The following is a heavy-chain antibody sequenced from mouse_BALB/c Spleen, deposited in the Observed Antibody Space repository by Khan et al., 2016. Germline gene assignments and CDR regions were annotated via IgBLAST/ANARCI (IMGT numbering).Heavy chain of an antibody. CDR3: ARYGYYPYAIDY. J-gene: IGHJ4*01. V-gene: IGHV7-3*02. D-gene: IGHD2-3*01. Sequence: EVELVESGGDLVQPGGSLRLSCATSGFTFTDYYMSWVRQPPGKALEWLGFIRNKANGYTTESSASVKGRITISRDNSQRILSLQMNTLRADDSANYYCARYGYYPYAIDYWGQGTSVTVSS. CDR2: IRNKANGYTT. CDR1: GFTFTDYY.